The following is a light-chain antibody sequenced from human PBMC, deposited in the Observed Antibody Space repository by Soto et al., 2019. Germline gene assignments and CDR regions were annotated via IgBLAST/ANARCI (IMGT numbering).Light chain of an antibody. V-gene: IGKV1-5*01. J-gene: IGKJ4*01. CDR1: QSIRSS. Sequence: DIRMTPSPSTLSASAGDRVTITCRASQSIRSSLAWYQQTPGKAPNLLIFAASSLESGVPSRFSGSGSGTDFTFTISSLQPEDIATYYCQQYDNLPLTFGGGTKVDIK. CDR2: AAS. CDR3: QQYDNLPLT.